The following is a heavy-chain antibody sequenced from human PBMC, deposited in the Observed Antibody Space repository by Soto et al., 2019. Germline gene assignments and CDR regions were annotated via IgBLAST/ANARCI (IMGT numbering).Heavy chain of an antibody. Sequence: ASVKVSCKASGGTFSSYAISWVRQAPGQGLEWMGGIIPIFGTANYAQKFQGRVTITADESTSTAYMGQSSLRSEDTAGDYCAGERFRSGNLGSYGYAFDIWGQGTMVTVSS. CDR3: AGERFRSGNLGSYGYAFDI. J-gene: IGHJ3*02. CDR1: GGTFSSYA. CDR2: IIPIFGTA. D-gene: IGHD3-10*01. V-gene: IGHV1-69*13.